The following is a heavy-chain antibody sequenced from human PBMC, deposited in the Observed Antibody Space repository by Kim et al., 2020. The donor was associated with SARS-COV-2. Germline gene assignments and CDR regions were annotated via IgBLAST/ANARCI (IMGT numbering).Heavy chain of an antibody. V-gene: IGHV4-39*01. CDR3: AKRRGVVVGAFDF. CDR1: GGSISTSSSY. J-gene: IGHJ4*02. Sequence: SETLSLTCTVSGGSISTSSSYWGWIRQPPGKGLEWIGCISSSGNTHYNPSLKSRISISVDTSENRFSLTMRSVTAADAGLYFCAKRRGVVVGAFDFWRQG. CDR2: ISSSGNT. D-gene: IGHD2-15*01.